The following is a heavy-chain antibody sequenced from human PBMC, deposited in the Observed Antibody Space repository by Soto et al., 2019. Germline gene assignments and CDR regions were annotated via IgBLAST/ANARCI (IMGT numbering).Heavy chain of an antibody. CDR3: GRDPILPPDDY. J-gene: IGHJ4*02. Sequence: PGGSLRLSCAASGFTFSSYWMSWVRQAPGKGLEWVANIKQDGSEKYYVDSVKGRFTISRDNAKNSLYLQMKSLRAEDTAVYYCGRDPILPPDDYWGQGTLVTVSS. V-gene: IGHV3-7*01. CDR2: IKQDGSEK. D-gene: IGHD2-2*01. CDR1: GFTFSSYW.